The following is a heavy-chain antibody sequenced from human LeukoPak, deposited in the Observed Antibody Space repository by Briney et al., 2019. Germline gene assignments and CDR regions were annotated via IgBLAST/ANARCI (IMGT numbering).Heavy chain of an antibody. D-gene: IGHD6-25*01. CDR2: IFYSGNS. Sequence: PSETLSLTCIVSGAFTSRYYWSWVRQPLGQGLEWIGNIFYSGNSKYNPSLTSRISMSVDTSKTQFSLELTSVTAADTAVYYCTRIDPLGFFDQWGPGTLVTVSS. CDR1: GAFTSRYY. J-gene: IGHJ4*01. V-gene: IGHV4-59*12. CDR3: TRIDPLGFFDQ.